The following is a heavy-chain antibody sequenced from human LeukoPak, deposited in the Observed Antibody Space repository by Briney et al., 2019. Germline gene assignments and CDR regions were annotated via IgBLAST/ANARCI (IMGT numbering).Heavy chain of an antibody. V-gene: IGHV1-18*01. CDR3: ARDIYCSSTSCFPYYMDV. D-gene: IGHD2-2*01. CDR1: GYTFTSYG. Sequence: GASVKVSCKASGYTFTSYGISWVRQAPGQGLEWMGWISAYNGNTNYAQKLQGRVTMTTDTSTSTAYMELRSLRSDDTAVYYCARDIYCSSTSCFPYYMDVWGTGTTVTVSS. J-gene: IGHJ6*03. CDR2: ISAYNGNT.